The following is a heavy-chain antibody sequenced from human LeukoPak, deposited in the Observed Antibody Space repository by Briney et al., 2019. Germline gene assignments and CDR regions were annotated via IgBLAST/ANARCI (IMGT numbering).Heavy chain of an antibody. CDR1: GGSIRRHY. D-gene: IGHD1-26*01. J-gene: IGHJ4*02. V-gene: IGHV4-59*11. Sequence: SETLSPTCSVSGGSIRRHYWNWIRQPPGKGLEWLGHIYYTGSTYYNPSLKSRVTISVDTSKNQFFLRLSSVTAADTAVNYGARARWEGGSFVMGFDYWGQGTLVTVSS. CDR2: IYYTGST. CDR3: ARARWEGGSFVMGFDY.